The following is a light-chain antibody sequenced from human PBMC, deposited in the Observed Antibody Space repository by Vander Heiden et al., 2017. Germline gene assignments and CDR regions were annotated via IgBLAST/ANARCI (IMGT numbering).Light chain of an antibody. CDR1: QIVSSRY. CDR2: DAS. CDR3: QQECSSQHT. J-gene: IGKJ2*01. Sequence: EIVLTQSPATLSLSPGERATLSCGASQIVSSRYLAWYQQKPGLAPRLLIYDASSRATGIPDRFSGSGSGTDFTLTISRLEPEDFAVYYCQQECSSQHTFGQWTKLXIK. V-gene: IGKV3D-20*01.